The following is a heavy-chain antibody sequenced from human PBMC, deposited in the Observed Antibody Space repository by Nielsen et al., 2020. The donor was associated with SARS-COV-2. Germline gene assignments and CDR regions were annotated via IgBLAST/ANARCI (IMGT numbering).Heavy chain of an antibody. J-gene: IGHJ4*02. CDR1: GGSISSTSDY. CDR2: IYYSGST. CDR3: ARVRFLEWFDY. V-gene: IGHV4-39*01. D-gene: IGHD3-3*01. Sequence: SETLSLTCTVSGGSISSTSDYWGWIRQPPGKGLEWLGSIYYSGSTYYNPSLKSRVTISVDTSKNQFSLKLSSVTAADTAVYYCARVRFLEWFDYWGQGTLVTVSS.